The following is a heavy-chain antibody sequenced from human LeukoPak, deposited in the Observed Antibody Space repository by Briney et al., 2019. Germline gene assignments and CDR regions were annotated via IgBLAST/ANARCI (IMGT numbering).Heavy chain of an antibody. CDR3: AKDMGDCGSTSCPFDY. D-gene: IGHD2-2*01. J-gene: IGHJ4*02. CDR2: ISWNSGSI. V-gene: IGHV3-9*01. Sequence: GRSLRLSCGASGFTFDDYAMHWVRQAPGKGLEGVSGISWNSGSIGYADSVKGRFTIYRDNAKNSLYLQMSSLRAEDTALYYCAKDMGDCGSTSCPFDYWGQGTLVTVSS. CDR1: GFTFDDYA.